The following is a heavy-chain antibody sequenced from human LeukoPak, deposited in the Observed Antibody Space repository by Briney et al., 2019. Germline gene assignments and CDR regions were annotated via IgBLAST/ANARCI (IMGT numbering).Heavy chain of an antibody. V-gene: IGHV1-3*01. CDR2: INAGNGNT. J-gene: IGHJ4*02. CDR1: GYTFTSYA. Sequence: ASVTVSCKASGYTFTSYAMHWVRQAPGQRLEWMGWINAGNGNTKYSQKFQGRVTITRDTSASTAYMELSSLRSEDTAVHYCARSMIRGVTYYFDYWGQGTLVTVSS. CDR3: ARSMIRGVTYYFDY. D-gene: IGHD3-10*01.